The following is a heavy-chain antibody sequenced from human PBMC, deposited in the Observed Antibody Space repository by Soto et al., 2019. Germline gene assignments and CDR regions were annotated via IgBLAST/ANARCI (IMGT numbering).Heavy chain of an antibody. D-gene: IGHD3-10*01. CDR1: GYTFTSYY. CDR3: ARDFNYLPSYYGMAV. V-gene: IGHV1-46*01. J-gene: IGHJ6*02. Sequence: QVQLVQSGAEVKKPGASVKVSCKASGYTFTSYYMHWVRQAPGQGLEWMGIINPSGGSTSYAQKFQGRVTMTRDTSTSTVYMELSSLRSEDTAVYYCARDFNYLPSYYGMAVWGQGTTVTVSS. CDR2: INPSGGST.